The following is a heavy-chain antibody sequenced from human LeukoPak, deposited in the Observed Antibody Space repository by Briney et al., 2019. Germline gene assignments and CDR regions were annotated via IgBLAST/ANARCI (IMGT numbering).Heavy chain of an antibody. J-gene: IGHJ4*02. CDR1: GFTFSIYA. Sequence: GGSLRLSCAASGFTFSIYAMSWVRQAPGKGLQWVSSMTSSGDGTYYADSVKGRFTISRDNSENMLYLQMNSLRVEDTAVYFCAKDRPNYYGSNGHYYRRDGDYWGQGTLVTVSS. V-gene: IGHV3-23*01. D-gene: IGHD3-22*01. CDR3: AKDRPNYYGSNGHYYRRDGDY. CDR2: MTSSGDGT.